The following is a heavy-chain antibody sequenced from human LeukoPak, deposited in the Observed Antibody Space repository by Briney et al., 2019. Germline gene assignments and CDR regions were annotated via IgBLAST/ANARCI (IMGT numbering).Heavy chain of an antibody. Sequence: QSGGSLRLSCAASGFTFSSYAMHWVRQAPGKGLEWVAVISYDGSNKYYADSVKGRFTISRDNAKNSLYLQMNSLRAEDTAVYYCARDSDSSGYYYYYFDYWGQGTLVTVSS. D-gene: IGHD3-22*01. V-gene: IGHV3-30-3*01. CDR3: ARDSDSSGYYYYYFDY. J-gene: IGHJ4*02. CDR2: ISYDGSNK. CDR1: GFTFSSYA.